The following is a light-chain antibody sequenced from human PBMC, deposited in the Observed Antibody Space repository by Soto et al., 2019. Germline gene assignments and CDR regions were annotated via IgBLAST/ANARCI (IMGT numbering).Light chain of an antibody. CDR3: QQYNDGPIT. CDR2: SAS. CDR1: QSVSDN. V-gene: IGKV3-15*01. J-gene: IGKJ5*01. Sequence: EIIMTQSPATLSVSPGERVTLSCRASQSVSDNVAWYQQRPGQSPRLLMHSASARAAGLPARFSGSGSGTEFSLSFHSLQSEEFAVYFWQQYNDGPITFGQGTRLETK.